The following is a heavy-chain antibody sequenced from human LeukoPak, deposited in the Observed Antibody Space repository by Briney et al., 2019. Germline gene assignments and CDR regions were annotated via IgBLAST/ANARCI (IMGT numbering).Heavy chain of an antibody. Sequence: ASVKVSCKASGYTFTSYDINWVRQATGQGLEWTGWMSPNSGNTGYAQKFQGRVTMTRNTSISTAYMELSSLRSEDTAVYYCARGFPRAYSSSWYYFDYWGQGTLVTVSS. CDR3: ARGFPRAYSSSWYYFDY. J-gene: IGHJ4*02. CDR1: GYTFTSYD. CDR2: MSPNSGNT. V-gene: IGHV1-8*01. D-gene: IGHD6-13*01.